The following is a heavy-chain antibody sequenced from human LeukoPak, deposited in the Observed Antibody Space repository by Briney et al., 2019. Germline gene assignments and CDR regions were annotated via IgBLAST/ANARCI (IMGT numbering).Heavy chain of an antibody. CDR3: AASRGYSSGWMRRAYPFDY. J-gene: IGHJ4*02. CDR1: GFTFTSSA. Sequence: TSVKVSCKASGFTFTSSAMQWVRQARGQRLEWIGWIVVGSGNTNYAQKFQERVTITRDMSTSTAYMELSSLRSEDTAVYYCAASRGYSSGWMRRAYPFDYWGQGTLVTVSS. CDR2: IVVGSGNT. D-gene: IGHD6-19*01. V-gene: IGHV1-58*02.